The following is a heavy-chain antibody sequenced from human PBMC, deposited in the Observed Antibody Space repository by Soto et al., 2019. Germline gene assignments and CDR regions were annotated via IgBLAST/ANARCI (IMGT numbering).Heavy chain of an antibody. V-gene: IGHV3-23*01. CDR3: AKDGGYSYGYSPRYYYGMDV. D-gene: IGHD5-18*01. J-gene: IGHJ6*02. CDR2: ISGSGGST. CDR1: GFTFSSYA. Sequence: PGGSLRLSCAASGFTFSSYAMSWVRQAPGKGLDWVSAISGSGGSTYYADSVKGRFTISRDNSKNTLYLQMNSLRAEDTAVYYCAKDGGYSYGYSPRYYYGMDVWGQGTTVTV.